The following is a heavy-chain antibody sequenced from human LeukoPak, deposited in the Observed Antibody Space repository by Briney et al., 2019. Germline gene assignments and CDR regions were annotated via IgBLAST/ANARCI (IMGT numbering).Heavy chain of an antibody. Sequence: ASVKVSCKASGYTFSNYGICWVRQAPGQGLEWMGCISAYNGYTNYAQELQGRVTMTTDTSTSTAYMELRSLRSDDTAVYYSARGGRKSGYSSINGDFWGQGTLVTVSS. CDR2: ISAYNGYT. D-gene: IGHD3-22*01. CDR1: GYTFSNYG. J-gene: IGHJ4*02. V-gene: IGHV1-18*01. CDR3: ARGGRKSGYSSINGDF.